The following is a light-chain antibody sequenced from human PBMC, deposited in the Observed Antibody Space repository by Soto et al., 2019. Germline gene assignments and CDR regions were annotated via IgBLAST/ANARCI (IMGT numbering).Light chain of an antibody. V-gene: IGLV2-14*01. J-gene: IGLJ1*01. CDR1: RSDVGGYNY. CDR2: EVS. Sequence: QSALTQPASVSGSPGQSITISCTGTRSDVGGYNYVSWYQQHPGKVPKLMIYEVSNRPSGVVNRFSGSKSGNTASLTISGLQAEDEADYYCSSFTSSSTQVFGTGTKLTVL. CDR3: SSFTSSSTQV.